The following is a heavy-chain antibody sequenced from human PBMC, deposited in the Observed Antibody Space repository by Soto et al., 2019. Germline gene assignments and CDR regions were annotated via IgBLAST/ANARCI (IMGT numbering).Heavy chain of an antibody. D-gene: IGHD1-26*01. V-gene: IGHV3-30*18. Sequence: QVQLVESGGGVVQPGRSLRLSCAASGFTFSHYAMHWVRQAPGKGLEWVALMSYDGSNEYYADSVKGRFTISRDNSKNTLYLQMNSLRAVDMAVYYCAKDGSHNFDYWGQGTLVTVSS. CDR1: GFTFSHYA. CDR3: AKDGSHNFDY. J-gene: IGHJ4*02. CDR2: MSYDGSNE.